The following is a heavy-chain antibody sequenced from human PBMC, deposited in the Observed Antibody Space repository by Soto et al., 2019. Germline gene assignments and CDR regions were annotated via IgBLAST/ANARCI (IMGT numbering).Heavy chain of an antibody. CDR2: ISAYNGNT. Sequence: QVQLVQSGSEVKKPGASVKVSCKASGYTFTSYGISWVRQAPGQGLEWMGWISAYNGNTNYAQKLQGRVTMTTDTSTSAAYRELRSLRSDATAVYYWARSSGSAYWFDPWGQGTLVTVSS. D-gene: IGHD6-6*01. CDR3: ARSSGSAYWFDP. V-gene: IGHV1-18*01. J-gene: IGHJ5*02. CDR1: GYTFTSYG.